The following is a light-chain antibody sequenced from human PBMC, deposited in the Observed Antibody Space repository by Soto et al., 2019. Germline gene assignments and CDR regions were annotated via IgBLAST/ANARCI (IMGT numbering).Light chain of an antibody. CDR2: GTS. CDR1: QSFSSSY. Sequence: ENVLTQSPGTLSLSPGERATLSCRASQSFSSSYLAWYQQKTGQAPRLLIYGTSTRATGVPDRFSGSGSQTDFTITISRLEPEDFAVYYCQQYASLGTFGHGTRVEIK. V-gene: IGKV3-20*01. J-gene: IGKJ1*01. CDR3: QQYASLGT.